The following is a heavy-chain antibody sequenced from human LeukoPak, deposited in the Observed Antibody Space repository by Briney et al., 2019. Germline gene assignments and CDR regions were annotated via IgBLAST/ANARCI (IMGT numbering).Heavy chain of an antibody. J-gene: IGHJ3*02. CDR1: GYTFTSYG. CDR3: ARDDVVRGVIITSLSFSQGARGIRTISNAFDI. CDR2: ISAYNGNT. Sequence: GASVKVSCKASGYTFTSYGISWVRQAPGQGLEWMGWISAYNGNTNYAQKLQGRVTMTTDTSTSTAYMELRSLRSDDTAVYYCARDDVVRGVIITSLSFSQGARGIRTISNAFDIWGQGTMVTVSS. D-gene: IGHD3-10*01. V-gene: IGHV1-18*01.